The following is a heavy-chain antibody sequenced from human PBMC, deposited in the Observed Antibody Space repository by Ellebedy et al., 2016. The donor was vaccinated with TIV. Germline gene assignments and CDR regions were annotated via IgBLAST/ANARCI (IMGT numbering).Heavy chain of an antibody. Sequence: AASVKVSCKSSGGTFSSYGINWVRQAPGQGLEWLGGIIPIFGSANYAQRFQGRVTIIADESTSTAYMELTNLGSADTAVYYCARVTRPRDRSGSLGYWGLGSLVTVSS. CDR3: ARVTRPRDRSGSLGY. CDR1: GGTFSSYG. D-gene: IGHD3-22*01. V-gene: IGHV1-69*13. J-gene: IGHJ4*02. CDR2: IIPIFGSA.